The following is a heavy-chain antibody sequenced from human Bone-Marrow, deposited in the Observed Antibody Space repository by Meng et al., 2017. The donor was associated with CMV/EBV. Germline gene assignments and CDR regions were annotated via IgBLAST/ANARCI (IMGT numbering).Heavy chain of an antibody. D-gene: IGHD3-10*01. CDR1: GYTFTSYA. CDR3: ANGRGWQIGEDY. V-gene: IGHV1-3*02. CDR2: SNAGNGNT. Sequence: ASVKVSCKASGYTFTSYAMHWVRQAPGQRLEWMGWSNAGNGNTKYSQEFQGRVTITRDTSASTAYMELSSLRSEDTAVYYCANGRGWQIGEDYWGLGTLVTVSS. J-gene: IGHJ4*02.